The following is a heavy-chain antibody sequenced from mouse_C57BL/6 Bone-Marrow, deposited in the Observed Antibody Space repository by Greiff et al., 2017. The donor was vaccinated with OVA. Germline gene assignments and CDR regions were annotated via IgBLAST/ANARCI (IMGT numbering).Heavy chain of an antibody. V-gene: IGHV3-3*01. CDR3: AESSYDWYFDV. J-gene: IGHJ1*03. D-gene: IGHD1-1*01. CDR2: TFYSGIT. CDR1: GFSINSDCY. Sequence: VQLKQSGPSLVRPSQTLSLTCTVTGFSINSDCYWIWIRQFPGNKLEYIGYTFYSGITYYNPSLESRTYITRDTSKNQFSLKLSSVTTEDTATYYCAESSYDWYFDVWGTGTTVTVSS.